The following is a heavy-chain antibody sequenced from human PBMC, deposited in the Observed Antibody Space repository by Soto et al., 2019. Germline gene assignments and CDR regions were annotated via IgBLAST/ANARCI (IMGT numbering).Heavy chain of an antibody. V-gene: IGHV4-30-4*01. CDR2: IYYSGST. D-gene: IGHD3-10*01. CDR3: ARAQGSGFLVS. J-gene: IGHJ4*02. CDR1: GGSISSGDYY. Sequence: PSETLSLTCTVSGGSISSGDYYWSWIRQPPGKGLEWIGYIYYSGSTYYNPSLKSRVTISVDTSKNQFPLKLSSVTAADTAVYYCARAQGSGFLVSWGQGTLVTVSS.